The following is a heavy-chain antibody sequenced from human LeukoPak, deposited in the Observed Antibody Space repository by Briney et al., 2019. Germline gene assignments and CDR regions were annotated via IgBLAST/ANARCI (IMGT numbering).Heavy chain of an antibody. CDR3: AGTEGTYYDFWSGSNYYYYGMDV. Sequence: ASVKVSCKASGYTFTNYYIHWVRQAPGQGLEWVGIINPSIGDTKNAPKFQGRVTITADESTSTAYMELSSLRSEDTAVYYCAGTEGTYYDFWSGSNYYYYGMDVWGQGTTVTVSS. CDR2: INPSIGDT. J-gene: IGHJ6*02. D-gene: IGHD3-3*01. V-gene: IGHV1-46*01. CDR1: GYTFTNYY.